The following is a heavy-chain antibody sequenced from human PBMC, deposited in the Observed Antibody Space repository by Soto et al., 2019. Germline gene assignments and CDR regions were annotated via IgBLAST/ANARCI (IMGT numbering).Heavy chain of an antibody. V-gene: IGHV3-23*01. D-gene: IGHD3-16*01. CDR3: AKRVISSLNPTSKNYIYS. J-gene: IGHJ5*01. CDR1: GFIFSTYA. CDR2: ITASGGGT. Sequence: GSLRLSCAASGFIFSTYAMSWVRQAPGKGLERVSAITASGGGTHYADSVKGRFTISRDNSKNMLYLQMNSLRAEDTAIYYCAKRVISSLNPTSKNYIYSCGKRTPVTVSA.